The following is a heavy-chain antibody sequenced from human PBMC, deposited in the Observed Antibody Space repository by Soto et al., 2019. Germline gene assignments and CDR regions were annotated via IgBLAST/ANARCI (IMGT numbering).Heavy chain of an antibody. J-gene: IGHJ4*02. Sequence: GGSLRLSCAASGFTFSSYSMNWVRQAPGKGLEWVSSISSSSSYIYYADSVKGRFAISRDNAKNSLYLQMNSLRAEDTAVYYCARDGPIAAAVTPKPYYFDYWGRGTLVTVSS. CDR2: ISSSSSYI. CDR1: GFTFSSYS. D-gene: IGHD6-25*01. CDR3: ARDGPIAAAVTPKPYYFDY. V-gene: IGHV3-21*01.